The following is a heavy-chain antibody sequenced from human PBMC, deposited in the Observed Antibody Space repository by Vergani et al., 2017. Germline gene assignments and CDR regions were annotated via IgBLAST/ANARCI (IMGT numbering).Heavy chain of an antibody. V-gene: IGHV3-23*01. CDR3: TTACGLYYLHGEYFQY. J-gene: IGHJ1*01. D-gene: IGHD3-10*01. Sequence: EVHLLESGGGLVQPGRSRRLSCAGAGFTFDTYTMAYVRQAPGKGLEWVATISSGGGDIFYADSVKGRFTISRDNSKNTLFLQMNSLKDEDTAVYYCTTACGLYYLHGEYFQYWGRGTLVSVSS. CDR2: ISSGGGDI. CDR1: GFTFDTYT.